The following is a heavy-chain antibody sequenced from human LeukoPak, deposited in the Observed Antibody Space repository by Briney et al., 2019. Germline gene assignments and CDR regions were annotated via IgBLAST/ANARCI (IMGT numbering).Heavy chain of an antibody. J-gene: IGHJ5*02. CDR3: AKDSMDFRSGYYPNWFDP. Sequence: SGRSLRLSCAASGFTFSSYGMHWVRQAPGKGLEWVAVIWYDGSNKYYADSVKGRFTISRDNSKNTLYLQMNSLRAEDTAVYYCAKDSMDFRSGYYPNWFDPWGQGTLVTVSS. V-gene: IGHV3-33*06. CDR1: GFTFSSYG. D-gene: IGHD3-3*01. CDR2: IWYDGSNK.